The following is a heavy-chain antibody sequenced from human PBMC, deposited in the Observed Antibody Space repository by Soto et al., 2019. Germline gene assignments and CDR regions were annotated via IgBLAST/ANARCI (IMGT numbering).Heavy chain of an antibody. Sequence: HPGGSLRLSCAASGFTFSSYAIHWVRQAPGKGLEWVAVISYDGSNKYYADSVKGRFTISRDNSKNTLYLQMNSLRAEDTAVYYCRGSDSSGYYSVDYWGQGTLVTVSS. CDR3: RGSDSSGYYSVDY. CDR2: ISYDGSNK. CDR1: GFTFSSYA. J-gene: IGHJ4*02. D-gene: IGHD3-22*01. V-gene: IGHV3-30-3*01.